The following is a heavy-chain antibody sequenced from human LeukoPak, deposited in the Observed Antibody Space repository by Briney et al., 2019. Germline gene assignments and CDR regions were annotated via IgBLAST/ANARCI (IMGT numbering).Heavy chain of an antibody. D-gene: IGHD7-27*01. Sequence: ASVKVPCKASGYTFTSYDFNWVRQATGQRPEWMGWMSPNSGDTGYAQKFQDRVTMTRNTSISTAYMELSSLRSDDTAVYYCARGPPNWGYDYWGPGTLVTVSS. CDR3: ARGPPNWGYDY. J-gene: IGHJ4*02. CDR1: GYTFTSYD. V-gene: IGHV1-8*01. CDR2: MSPNSGDT.